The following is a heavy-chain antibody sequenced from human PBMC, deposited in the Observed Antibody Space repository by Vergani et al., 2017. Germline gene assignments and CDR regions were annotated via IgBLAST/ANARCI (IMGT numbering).Heavy chain of an antibody. D-gene: IGHD2-2*02. CDR2: ISDYNGDT. V-gene: IGHV1-18*01. CDR3: ARDLFRYCSSSSCYTPFEY. J-gene: IGHJ4*02. Sequence: QVQLVQSGAEVKNPGASVKVSCKAFGYTFTSYGISWVRQAPGQGLEWMGLISDYNGDTNYAQNFQGRVTMTTDTSTSTAYMELRSLRSDDTAVYYCARDLFRYCSSSSCYTPFEYWGQGTLVTVSS. CDR1: GYTFTSYG.